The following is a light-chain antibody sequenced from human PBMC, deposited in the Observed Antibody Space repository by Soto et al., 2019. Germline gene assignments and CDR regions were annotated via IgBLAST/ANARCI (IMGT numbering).Light chain of an antibody. CDR2: EGS. CDR1: SSDVGNYIL. Sequence: QSALTQPASVSGSPGQSITISCTGTSSDVGNYILVSWYQHQPGKAPKVMIYEGSKRPSGVSYRFSASKSGNTASLTISGLQPEDEADYYCCSYAGGSRYVFGTGTQLTVL. J-gene: IGLJ1*01. V-gene: IGLV2-23*01. CDR3: CSYAGGSRYV.